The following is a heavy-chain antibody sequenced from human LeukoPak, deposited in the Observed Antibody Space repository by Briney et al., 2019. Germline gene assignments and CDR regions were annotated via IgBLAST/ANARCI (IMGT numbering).Heavy chain of an antibody. Sequence: GGSLRLSCAASGFTFSGSDMHWVRQASGKGLEWVGRIRSKANSYATTYAASVKGRFTISRDDSKNTAYLQMNSLKTEDTAVYYCMSPMTTVPSRDFWGQGTLVTVSS. CDR1: GFTFSGSD. CDR3: MSPMTTVPSRDF. D-gene: IGHD4-17*01. CDR2: IRSKANSYAT. V-gene: IGHV3-73*01. J-gene: IGHJ4*02.